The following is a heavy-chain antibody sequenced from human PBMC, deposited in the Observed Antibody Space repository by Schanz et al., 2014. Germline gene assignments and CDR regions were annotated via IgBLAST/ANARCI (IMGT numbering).Heavy chain of an antibody. CDR3: ARHHDFWSGPDGRYLDL. J-gene: IGHJ3*01. D-gene: IGHD3-3*01. CDR1: GASISSTTYY. CDR2: IYYSGNT. V-gene: IGHV4-39*01. Sequence: QLQLQESGPGLVKPSETLSLTCSVSGASISSTTYYWGWVRQPPGKGLEWIGNIYYSGNTYYNPSLESRFTVSIDTSRTQFSLTLTFVTAADTAVYYCARHHDFWSGPDGRYLDLWGQGTILTVSS.